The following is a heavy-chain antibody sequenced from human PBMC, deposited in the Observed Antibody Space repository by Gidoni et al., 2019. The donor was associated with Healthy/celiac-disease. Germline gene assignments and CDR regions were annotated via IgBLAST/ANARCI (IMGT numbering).Heavy chain of an antibody. V-gene: IGHV3-21*01. Sequence: EVQLVESGGGLVKPGGSLRLSCAASGFTFSSYSMNWVRQAPGKGLEWVSSISSSSSYIYYADSVKGRFTISRDNAKNSLYLQMNSLRAEDTAVYYCARDMEMATGPYYYYGMDVWGQGTTVTVSS. CDR1: GFTFSSYS. D-gene: IGHD5-12*01. CDR2: ISSSSSYI. CDR3: ARDMEMATGPYYYYGMDV. J-gene: IGHJ6*02.